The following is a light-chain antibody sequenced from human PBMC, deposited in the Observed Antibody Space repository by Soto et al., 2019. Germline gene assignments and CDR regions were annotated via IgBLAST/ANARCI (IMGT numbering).Light chain of an antibody. J-gene: IGLJ2*01. CDR1: SSDVGGYNY. Sequence: QSVLTQPASVSGSPGQSITISCTGTSSDVGGYNYVSWYQQYPGKAPKLMIYEVSNRPSGVFNRFSGSKSGNTASLTISGLQAEDEADYYCSSYTSSTTLVFGGGTQLTVL. CDR2: EVS. CDR3: SSYTSSTTLV. V-gene: IGLV2-14*01.